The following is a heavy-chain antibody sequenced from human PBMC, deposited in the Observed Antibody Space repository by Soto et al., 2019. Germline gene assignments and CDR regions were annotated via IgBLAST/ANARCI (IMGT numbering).Heavy chain of an antibody. D-gene: IGHD3-10*01. CDR2: ISWNSVNI. J-gene: IGHJ4*02. V-gene: IGHV3-9*01. Sequence: VESGGGLVHPGGSLRVSCAASGFSFDDYAMHWVRHVPGKGLEWVSSISWNSVNIDYADSVKGRFTVSRDNAKKDLYLQMNSMTAEDTALYFCAKDRAPNSGSGGYYDHWGQGTLVTVSS. CDR1: GFSFDDYA. CDR3: AKDRAPNSGSGGYYDH.